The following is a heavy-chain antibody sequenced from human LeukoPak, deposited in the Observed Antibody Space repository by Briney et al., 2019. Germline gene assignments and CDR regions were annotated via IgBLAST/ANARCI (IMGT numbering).Heavy chain of an antibody. CDR1: GFIFNTYT. Sequence: GGSLRLSCAASGFIFNTYTMNWVRQAPGKGLGWVSAISGGGGGTYYADFVKGRFTISRDNSKNTLYLQMNSLRSEDTAAYYCAKGTERYREVSSFDYWGQGTLVAVSS. CDR3: AKGTERYREVSSFDY. CDR2: ISGGGGGT. J-gene: IGHJ4*02. D-gene: IGHD3-10*01. V-gene: IGHV3-23*01.